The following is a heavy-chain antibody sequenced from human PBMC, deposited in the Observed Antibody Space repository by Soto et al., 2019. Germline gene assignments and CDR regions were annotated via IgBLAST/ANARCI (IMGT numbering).Heavy chain of an antibody. Sequence: QVQLVESGGGVFQPGRSLRLSCAASGFTFGIFAIHWVRQAPGKGLEWVAIISYDGDNKDYADSVKGRVTISRDNSKNTLFLQMNSLRAEDTALYYCARARDSSGWYYPDYWGQGTLVTVSS. J-gene: IGHJ4*02. D-gene: IGHD6-19*01. CDR3: ARARDSSGWYYPDY. V-gene: IGHV3-30-3*01. CDR1: GFTFGIFA. CDR2: ISYDGDNK.